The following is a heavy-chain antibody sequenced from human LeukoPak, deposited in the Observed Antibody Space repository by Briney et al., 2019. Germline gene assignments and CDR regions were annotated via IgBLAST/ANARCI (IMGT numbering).Heavy chain of an antibody. J-gene: IGHJ4*02. CDR1: GGSISSSSYY. V-gene: IGHV4-39*01. CDR3: ARHPRIAVAGTGDY. D-gene: IGHD6-19*01. Sequence: PSETLSLTCTVSGGSISSSSYYWGWIRQPPGKGLESIGSIYYSGSTYYNPSLKSRVTISVDTSKNQFSLKLSSVTAADTAVYYCARHPRIAVAGTGDYWGQGTLVTVSS. CDR2: IYYSGST.